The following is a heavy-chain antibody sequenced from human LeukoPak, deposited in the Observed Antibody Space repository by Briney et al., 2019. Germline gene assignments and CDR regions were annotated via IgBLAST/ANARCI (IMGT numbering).Heavy chain of an antibody. CDR1: GITVSRNH. V-gene: IGHV3-66*02. J-gene: IGHJ1*01. D-gene: IGHD2-2*02. CDR3: ARDHCTSASCYSN. Sequence: GGSLRLSCAASGITVSRNHMSWVRQAPGKGLEWVSVIYSGGETYYAESVKGRFTISRDNSKNTLYLQMNSLRDEDTAVYYCARDHCTSASCYSNWGQGTLVTVSS. CDR2: IYSGGET.